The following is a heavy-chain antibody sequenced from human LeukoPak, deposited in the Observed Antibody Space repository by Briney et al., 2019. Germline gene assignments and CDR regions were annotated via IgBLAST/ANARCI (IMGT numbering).Heavy chain of an antibody. J-gene: IGHJ4*02. Sequence: PGGSLRLSCTASGFTFSNYAMHWIRRAPGKGLEWVAVISHNGYDNYYADSLKGRFSISRDSSKNTLYLQVNSLRAEDTAVYYCVRDRREAYSSGWSRDFDYWGQGTLVTVSS. CDR1: GFTFSNYA. CDR3: VRDRREAYSSGWSRDFDY. CDR2: ISHNGYDN. V-gene: IGHV3-30*03. D-gene: IGHD6-25*01.